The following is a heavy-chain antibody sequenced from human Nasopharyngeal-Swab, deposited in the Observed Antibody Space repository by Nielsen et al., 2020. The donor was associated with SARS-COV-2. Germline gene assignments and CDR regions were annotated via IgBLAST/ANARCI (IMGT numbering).Heavy chain of an antibody. CDR3: ARRELELRGYYYYYMDV. Sequence: AAVKVSCKASGYTFTSYGISWERQAPGQGLEWMGWISAYNGNTNYAQKLQGRVTMTTDTSTSTAYMELRSLRSDDTAVYYCARRELELRGYYYYYMDVWGKGTTVTVSS. CDR2: ISAYNGNT. J-gene: IGHJ6*03. D-gene: IGHD1-7*01. CDR1: GYTFTSYG. V-gene: IGHV1-18*01.